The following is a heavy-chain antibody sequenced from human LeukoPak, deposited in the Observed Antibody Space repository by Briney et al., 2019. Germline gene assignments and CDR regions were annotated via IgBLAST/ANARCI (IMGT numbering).Heavy chain of an antibody. CDR3: ARDFGKSKDYDFWSGYRGARYFDL. CDR1: GGSISSSSYY. Sequence: SETLSLTCTVSGGSISSSSYYWGWIRQPPGKGLEWIGSIYYSGSTYYNPSLKSRVTISVDTSKNQFSLKLSSVTAADTAVYYCARDFGKSKDYDFWSGYRGARYFDLWGRGTLVTVSS. J-gene: IGHJ2*01. CDR2: IYYSGST. D-gene: IGHD3-3*01. V-gene: IGHV4-39*07.